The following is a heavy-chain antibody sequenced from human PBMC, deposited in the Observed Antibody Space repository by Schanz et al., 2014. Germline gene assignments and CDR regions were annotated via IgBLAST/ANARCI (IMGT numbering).Heavy chain of an antibody. CDR1: GGTFSSFG. J-gene: IGHJ4*02. CDR3: ASSGAGYSSSWDFDY. D-gene: IGHD6-13*01. Sequence: QVQLIQSGAEVKKPGSSVKVSCKASGGTFSSFGINWVRQAPGQGLEWMGRIIPSLGLAKYEQKFQDKVTITADKSTFTAYMDVSSLRSEDTAVYYCASSGAGYSSSWDFDYWGQGTLVTVSS. CDR2: IIPSLGLA. V-gene: IGHV1-69*09.